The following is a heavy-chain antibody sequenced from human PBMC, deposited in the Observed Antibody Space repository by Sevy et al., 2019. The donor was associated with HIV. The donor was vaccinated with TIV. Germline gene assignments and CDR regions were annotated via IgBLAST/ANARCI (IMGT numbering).Heavy chain of an antibody. CDR3: ARGGNYYDSSGYYR. Sequence: SETLSLTCTVSGGSVSSGSYYWSWIRQPPGKGLEWIGYIYYSWSTNYNPSLKSRVTISVDTSKNQFSLKLSSVTAADTAVYYCARGGNYYDSSGYYRWGQGTLVTVSS. CDR1: GGSVSSGSYY. D-gene: IGHD3-22*01. V-gene: IGHV4-61*01. J-gene: IGHJ4*02. CDR2: IYYSWST.